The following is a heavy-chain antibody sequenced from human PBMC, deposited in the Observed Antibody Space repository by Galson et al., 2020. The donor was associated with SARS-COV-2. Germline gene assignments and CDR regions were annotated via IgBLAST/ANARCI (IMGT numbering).Heavy chain of an antibody. Sequence: ASETLSLTCAVSGFTISSGGYSWSWIRQSPGKGLVWIGYIYQSGTTYYNPSLKSRVTISVDRSKNHFSLNLSSVTTADTAVYYCVRGSNGXXXLIPSRNWFDPWGQGALVTVSS. D-gene: IGHD1-1*01. CDR1: GFTISSGGYS. CDR3: VRGSNGXXXLIPSRNWFDP. CDR2: IYQSGTT. J-gene: IGHJ5*02. V-gene: IGHV4-30-2*06.